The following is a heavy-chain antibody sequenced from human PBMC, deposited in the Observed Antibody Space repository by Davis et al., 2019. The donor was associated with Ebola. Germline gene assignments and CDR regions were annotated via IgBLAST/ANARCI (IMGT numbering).Heavy chain of an antibody. V-gene: IGHV5-51*01. CDR1: GYTFTSYW. CDR2: ISPGISNT. CDR3: ARRVGYSRMDV. J-gene: IGHJ6*02. Sequence: LKISCQASGYTFTSYWIAWVRQMPGKGLEWMGIISPGISNTRYSPSFQGQVTISADKSISTAYLQWSSLKASDTAMYYCARRVGYSRMDVWGQGTAVTVSS. D-gene: IGHD1-26*01.